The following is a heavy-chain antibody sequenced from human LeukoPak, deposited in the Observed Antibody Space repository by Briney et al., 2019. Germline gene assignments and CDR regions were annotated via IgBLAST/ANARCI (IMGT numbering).Heavy chain of an antibody. CDR2: IYYHENT. V-gene: IGHV4-39*01. D-gene: IGHD1-1*01. J-gene: IGHJ4*02. CDR1: GFTFSSYG. CDR3: ARRAYSAAYWKHFDY. Sequence: GTLRLSCAAPGFTFSSYGMSWIRQAPGKGLEWIGSIYYHENTYYNSSLKSRVTISVDTSKNQFSLKLNSVTAADTAVYFCARRAYSAAYWKHFDYWGQGTLVTVSS.